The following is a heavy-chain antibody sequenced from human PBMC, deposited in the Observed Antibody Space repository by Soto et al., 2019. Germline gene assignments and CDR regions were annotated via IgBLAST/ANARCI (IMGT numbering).Heavy chain of an antibody. J-gene: IGHJ4*02. Sequence: QVQLQESGPGLVKPSQTLSITCTVSGGSISSGDYYWSWIRQPPGQGLEWIGYIYYSGNTYYNPSLKSRVTISVDTSKNQFSLKLSSVTAADTAVYYCARGYCSGGSCLPFDYWGQGTLVTVSS. D-gene: IGHD2-15*01. CDR2: IYYSGNT. V-gene: IGHV4-30-4*01. CDR1: GGSISSGDYY. CDR3: ARGYCSGGSCLPFDY.